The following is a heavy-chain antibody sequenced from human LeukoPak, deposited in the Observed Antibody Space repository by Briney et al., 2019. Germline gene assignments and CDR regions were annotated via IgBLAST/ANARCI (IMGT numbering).Heavy chain of an antibody. CDR3: ASDPTLYCSSTNCPLDV. D-gene: IGHD2-2*01. J-gene: IGHJ6*04. Sequence: GGSLRLSCAASGFTFSSYSMNWVRQAPGKGLEWVSSISSSSSYIYYADSVKGRFTISRDNAKNSLYLQMNSLRAEDTAVYYCASDPTLYCSSTNCPLDVWGKGTTFTVSS. CDR1: GFTFSSYS. V-gene: IGHV3-21*01. CDR2: ISSSSSYI.